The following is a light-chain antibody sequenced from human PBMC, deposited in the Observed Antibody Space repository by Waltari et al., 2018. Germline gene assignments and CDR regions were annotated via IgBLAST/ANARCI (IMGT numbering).Light chain of an antibody. Sequence: EIVLTRSPGPLSLAPGERATLSSRASQRVSRSLAWYQQKPGQAPRLLIYGASSRATGVPDRFSGSGSGTDFSLTISRLEPEDFAVYYCQHYVRLPVSFGQGTKVEIK. J-gene: IGKJ1*01. CDR1: QRVSRS. CDR3: QHYVRLPVS. V-gene: IGKV3-20*01. CDR2: GAS.